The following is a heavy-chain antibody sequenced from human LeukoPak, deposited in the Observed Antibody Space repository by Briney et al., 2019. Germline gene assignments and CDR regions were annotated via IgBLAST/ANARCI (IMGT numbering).Heavy chain of an antibody. CDR2: INQDGSES. CDR1: GFTFSNFW. Sequence: GGSLRLSCAASGFTFSNFWVNWVRQAPGKGLEWVANINQDGSESHYVDSVKGRFTIFRDNAQNSLYLQMTSLRAEDTAVYYCARDSSPVAVAGFDSWRQGTLVTVSS. CDR3: ARDSSPVAVAGFDS. J-gene: IGHJ4*02. D-gene: IGHD6-19*01. V-gene: IGHV3-7*01.